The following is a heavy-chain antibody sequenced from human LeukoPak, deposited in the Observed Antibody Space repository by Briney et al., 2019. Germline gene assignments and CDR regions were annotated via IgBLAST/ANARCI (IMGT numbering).Heavy chain of an antibody. CDR3: ATEEYYYGMAV. Sequence: GGSLRLSCAASGFTVSNTHMTWVRQAPGKGLEWVAVISYDGSSKYYADSVKGRFTISRDSPENTLYLQMNSLRAEDTAVYHCATEEYYYGMAVWGQGTTVTVSS. V-gene: IGHV3-30*03. J-gene: IGHJ6*02. CDR1: GFTVSNTH. CDR2: ISYDGSSK.